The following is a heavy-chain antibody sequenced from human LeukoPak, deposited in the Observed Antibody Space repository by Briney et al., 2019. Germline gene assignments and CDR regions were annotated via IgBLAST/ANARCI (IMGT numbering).Heavy chain of an antibody. Sequence: GGSLRLSCAASVFTFSSYYMHWVRQATGKGLEWVSAIGTAGDTYYPGSVKGRFTISRENAKNSLYLQMNSLRAEDTAVYYCAKDIQSGSWYGGYYYYYGMDVWGQGTTVTVSS. V-gene: IGHV3-13*01. J-gene: IGHJ6*02. CDR2: IGTAGDT. CDR1: VFTFSSYY. D-gene: IGHD6-13*01. CDR3: AKDIQSGSWYGGYYYYYGMDV.